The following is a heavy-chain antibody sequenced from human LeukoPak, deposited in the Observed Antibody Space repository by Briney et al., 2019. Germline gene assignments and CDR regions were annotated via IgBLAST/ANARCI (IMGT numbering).Heavy chain of an antibody. J-gene: IGHJ4*02. Sequence: PGGSLRLSCAASGFTFSSYAMHWVRQAPGKGLEWVAVISYDGSNKYYADSVKGRSTISRDNSKNTLYLQMNSLRAEDTAVYYCAKARSSGWYGSYWGQGTLVTVSS. CDR3: AKARSSGWYGSY. CDR1: GFTFSSYA. V-gene: IGHV3-30*04. D-gene: IGHD6-19*01. CDR2: ISYDGSNK.